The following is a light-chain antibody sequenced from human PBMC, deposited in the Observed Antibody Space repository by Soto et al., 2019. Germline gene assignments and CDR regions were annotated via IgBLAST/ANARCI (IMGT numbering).Light chain of an antibody. CDR2: GAS. Sequence: EIVLTQSPGTLSLSPGERATLSCRASQSVSNNYLAWYQQKPDQAPRLLIYGASSRATGIPDRFSGSGSGTDFTLTISRLEPEDFAVYYCQQYGSSPITFGQGTRLEIK. CDR3: QQYGSSPIT. CDR1: QSVSNNY. J-gene: IGKJ5*01. V-gene: IGKV3-20*01.